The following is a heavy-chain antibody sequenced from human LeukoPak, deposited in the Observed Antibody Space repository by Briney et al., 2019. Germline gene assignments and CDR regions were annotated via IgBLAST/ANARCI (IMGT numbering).Heavy chain of an antibody. J-gene: IGHJ6*03. V-gene: IGHV3-49*04. CDR3: TRAMDCSGGSCYPYYYYYMDV. CDR1: GFTFGDYA. D-gene: IGHD2-15*01. CDR2: IRSKAYGGTT. Sequence: PGGSLRLSCTASGFTFGDYAVSWVRQAPGKGLEWVGFIRSKAYGGTTEYAASVKGRFTISRDDSKSIAYLQMNSLKTEDTAVYYCTRAMDCSGGSCYPYYYYYMDVWGKGTTVTISS.